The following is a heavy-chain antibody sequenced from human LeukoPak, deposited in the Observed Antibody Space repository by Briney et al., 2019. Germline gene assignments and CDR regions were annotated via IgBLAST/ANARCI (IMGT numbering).Heavy chain of an antibody. D-gene: IGHD4-17*01. CDR3: ARESANDYGDNHAGACLDY. J-gene: IGHJ4*02. V-gene: IGHV3-11*01. CDR1: GFAFSRYY. Sequence: GGPLRLSCAATGFAFSRYYMSWIRQAPGKGLEWVSYISSTGSTIYYADSVKGRFTISRDNAKNSLYLQMNSLRAEDTAVYYCARESANDYGDNHAGACLDYWGQGNLVTVSS. CDR2: ISSTGSTI.